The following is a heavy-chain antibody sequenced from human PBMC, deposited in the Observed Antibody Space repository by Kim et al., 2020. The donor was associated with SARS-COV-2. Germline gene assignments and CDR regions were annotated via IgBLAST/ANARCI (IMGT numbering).Heavy chain of an antibody. CDR2: ISAYNGNT. J-gene: IGHJ5*02. CDR1: GYTFTSYG. D-gene: IGHD4-17*01. CDR3: ARLTTVTHADWFDP. V-gene: IGHV1-18*01. Sequence: ASVKVSCKASGYTFTSYGISWVRQAPGQGLEWMGWISAYNGNTNYAQKLQGRVTMTTDTSTSTAYMELRSLRSDDTAVYYCARLTTVTHADWFDPWGQGTLVTVSS.